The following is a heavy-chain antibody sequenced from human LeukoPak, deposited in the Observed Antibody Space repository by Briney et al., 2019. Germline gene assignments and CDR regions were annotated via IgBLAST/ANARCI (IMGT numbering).Heavy chain of an antibody. J-gene: IGHJ3*02. V-gene: IGHV1-24*01. CDR1: GYTLTELS. D-gene: IGHD3-22*01. Sequence: ASVMVSCKVSGYTLTELSMHWVRQAPGKGLEWMGGFDPEDGETIYAQKFQGRVTMTEDTSTDTAYMELSSLRSEDTAVYYCATVTYYYDSSGFAFDIWGQGTMVTVSS. CDR2: FDPEDGET. CDR3: ATVTYYYDSSGFAFDI.